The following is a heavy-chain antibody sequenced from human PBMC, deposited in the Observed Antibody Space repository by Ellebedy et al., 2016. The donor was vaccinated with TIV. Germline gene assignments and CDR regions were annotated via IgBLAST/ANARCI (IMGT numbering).Heavy chain of an antibody. CDR2: IKKDGSEK. V-gene: IGHV3-7*01. CDR1: GFTFSSYW. D-gene: IGHD3-10*01. CDR3: ARDRYGSGRSYGMDV. J-gene: IGHJ6*02. Sequence: PGGSLSLSCAASGFTFSSYWMTWVRQAPGKGLEWVANIKKDGSEKYYVDFVKGRFTISRDNAKNSLYLQMNSLRAEDTAVYYCARDRYGSGRSYGMDVWGQGTTVTVSS.